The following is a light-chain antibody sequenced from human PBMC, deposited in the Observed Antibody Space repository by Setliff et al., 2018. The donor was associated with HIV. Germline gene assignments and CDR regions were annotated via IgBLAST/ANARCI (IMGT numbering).Light chain of an antibody. Sequence: QSALAQPASVSGSPGQSITISCTGTSSDVGSYNLVSWYQQHPGKAPKFMIYEVSKRPSGVSNRFSGSKSGNTASLTISGLQAEDEADYYCCSLTTTSTYIFGTGTKVTVL. CDR1: SSDVGSYNL. J-gene: IGLJ1*01. CDR2: EVS. V-gene: IGLV2-23*02. CDR3: CSLTTTSTYI.